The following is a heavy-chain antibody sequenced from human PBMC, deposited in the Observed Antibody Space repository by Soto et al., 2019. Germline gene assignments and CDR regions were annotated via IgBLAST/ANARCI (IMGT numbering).Heavy chain of an antibody. CDR2: INHSGST. V-gene: IGHV4-34*01. J-gene: IGHJ3*02. CDR1: GGSFSGYY. CDR3: ARGSYYYDSSGPNHGLWDAFDI. Sequence: SETLSLTCAVYGGSFSGYYWSWIRQPPGKGLEWIGEINHSGSTNYNPSLKSRVTISVDTSKNQFSLKLSSVTAADTAVYYCARGSYYYDSSGPNHGLWDAFDIWGQGTMVTVSS. D-gene: IGHD3-22*01.